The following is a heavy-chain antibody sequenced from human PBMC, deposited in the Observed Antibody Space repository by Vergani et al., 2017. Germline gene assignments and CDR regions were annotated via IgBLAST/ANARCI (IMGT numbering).Heavy chain of an antibody. CDR3: ARDRWCIAAAGTGWFDP. D-gene: IGHD6-13*01. V-gene: IGHV1-2*02. CDR1: GYTFTGYY. CDR2: INPNSGGT. Sequence: QVQLVQSGAEVKKPGASVKVSCKASGYTFTGYYMHWVRQAPGQGLEWMGWINPNSGGTNYAQKFQGRVTMTRDTSISTAYMELSRLRSDDTAVYYCARDRWCIAAAGTGWFDPWGQGTLVTVSS. J-gene: IGHJ5*02.